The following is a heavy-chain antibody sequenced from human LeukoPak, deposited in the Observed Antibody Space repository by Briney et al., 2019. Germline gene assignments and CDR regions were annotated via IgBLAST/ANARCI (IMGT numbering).Heavy chain of an antibody. Sequence: GGSLRLSCVGSGFTFSNYYMHWVRQAPGKGLEWVANLEQDGSQINYVDSVKGRFTISRDNAKNSLYLQMNSLRAEDTAVYYCVKGAGFILDWWGQGTLVTVSS. CDR3: VKGAGFILDW. J-gene: IGHJ4*01. D-gene: IGHD5-12*01. CDR2: LEQDGSQI. V-gene: IGHV3-7*01. CDR1: GFTFSNYY.